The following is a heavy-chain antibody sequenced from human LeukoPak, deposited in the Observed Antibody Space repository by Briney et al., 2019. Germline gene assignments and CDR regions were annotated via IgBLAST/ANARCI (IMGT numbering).Heavy chain of an antibody. D-gene: IGHD3-22*01. CDR3: AKDWDYYDSSGSVGDY. CDR2: ISGSGGST. CDR1: GFTFSSYA. J-gene: IGHJ4*02. Sequence: PGGSLRLSCAASGFTFSSYAMSWGRQAPGKGLEWVSAISGSGGSTYYADSVKGRFTISRDNSKNTLYLQMNSLRAEDTAVYYCAKDWDYYDSSGSVGDYWGQGTLVTVSS. V-gene: IGHV3-23*01.